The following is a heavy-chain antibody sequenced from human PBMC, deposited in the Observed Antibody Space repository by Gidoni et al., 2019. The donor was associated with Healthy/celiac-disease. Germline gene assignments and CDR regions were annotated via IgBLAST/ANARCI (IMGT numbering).Heavy chain of an antibody. D-gene: IGHD4-17*01. J-gene: IGHJ6*02. CDR3: ARNDYVSYYYGMDV. Sequence: QVQLVQSGAEVTKPGASVKVSCKASGYTFTGYYLHWVRQAPGQGLGWMGWINPNSGGTNYAQKFQGRVTMTRDTSISTAYMELSRLRSDDTAVYYCARNDYVSYYYGMDVWGQGTTVTVSS. CDR1: GYTFTGYY. V-gene: IGHV1-2*02. CDR2: INPNSGGT.